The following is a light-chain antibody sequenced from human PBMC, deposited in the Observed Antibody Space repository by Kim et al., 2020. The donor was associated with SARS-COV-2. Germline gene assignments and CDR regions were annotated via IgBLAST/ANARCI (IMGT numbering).Light chain of an antibody. CDR2: AAS. J-gene: IGKJ3*01. V-gene: IGKV1-39*01. CDR1: QNINSH. CDR3: QQTYISPFT. Sequence: ASLGDRATIPCRTSQNINSHLNWYHQKPGRAPKLLIYAASTLQGGVPSRFSGSGSETDFTLTISSLQPEDFATYFCQQTYISPFTFGPGTKVDIK.